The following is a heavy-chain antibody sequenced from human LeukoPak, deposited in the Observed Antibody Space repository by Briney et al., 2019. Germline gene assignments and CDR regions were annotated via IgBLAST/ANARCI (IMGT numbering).Heavy chain of an antibody. CDR3: ATVGRAARPGY. CDR2: ISASGSSR. Sequence: GGSLRLSCAASGFTFSSYEMNWVRQAPGKGLEWVSYISASGSSRYYADSVKGRFTISRDNARNSLYLQMDSLRGEDTAVYYCATVGRAARPGYRGQGTLITVSS. CDR1: GFTFSSYE. D-gene: IGHD6-6*01. V-gene: IGHV3-48*03. J-gene: IGHJ4*02.